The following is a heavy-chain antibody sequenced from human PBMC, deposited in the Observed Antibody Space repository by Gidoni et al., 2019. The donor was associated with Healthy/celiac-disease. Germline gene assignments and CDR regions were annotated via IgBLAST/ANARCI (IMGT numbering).Heavy chain of an antibody. CDR3: ARDRNKEP. J-gene: IGHJ4*02. Sequence: QVQLVESGGVVVQPGRSLGLSCAASGFTFSSYAMHWDRQDPGKGLEWVAVRSYDGSNKYYADSVKGRFTISRDNSKNTLYLQMNSLRAEDTAVYYCARDRNKEPWGQGTLVTVSS. V-gene: IGHV3-30*04. D-gene: IGHD1-1*01. CDR2: RSYDGSNK. CDR1: GFTFSSYA.